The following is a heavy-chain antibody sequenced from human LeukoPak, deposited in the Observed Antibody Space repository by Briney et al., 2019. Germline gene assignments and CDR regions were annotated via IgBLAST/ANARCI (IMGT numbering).Heavy chain of an antibody. CDR3: ARDSGTTGEVKFDP. V-gene: IGHV4-4*07. CDR1: GGSFNDYY. Sequence: SETLSLTCAVYGGSFNDYYWSWIRQPAGKGLEWIGRIYVTESTTYNPSLKSRVTISIDTSKNQFSLKLTSVTAADTAVYYCARDSGTTGEVKFDPWGQGTLVTVSS. CDR2: IYVTEST. J-gene: IGHJ5*02. D-gene: IGHD3-10*01.